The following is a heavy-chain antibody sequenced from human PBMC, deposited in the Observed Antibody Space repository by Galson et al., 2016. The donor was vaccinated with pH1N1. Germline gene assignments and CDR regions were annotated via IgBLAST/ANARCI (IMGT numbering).Heavy chain of an antibody. CDR3: ARVRLIMPGDPTGYFDF. Sequence: SCKASGFTFSSFWMHWVRQVPGKGLVWVSRISSEGSSISYADSVKGRFTISRDNARNTLYLEMNSLRAEDTALYYCARVRLIMPGDPTGYFDFWGQGALVTVSS. CDR2: ISSEGSSI. J-gene: IGHJ4*02. CDR1: GFTFSSFW. D-gene: IGHD7-27*01. V-gene: IGHV3-74*01.